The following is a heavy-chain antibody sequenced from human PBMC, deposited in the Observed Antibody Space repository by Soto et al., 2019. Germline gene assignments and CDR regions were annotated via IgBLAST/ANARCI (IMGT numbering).Heavy chain of an antibody. CDR2: IYYSGST. V-gene: IGHV4-31*03. Sequence: SETLSLTSTISGGNISSGGYYWSWIRQHPGKGLEWIGYIYYSGSTYYNPSLKSRVTISVDTSKNQFSLKLSSVTAADTAVYYCARQTYYYGSGSYLFDIWGQGTMVT. CDR1: GGNISSGGYY. CDR3: ARQTYYYGSGSYLFDI. J-gene: IGHJ3*02. D-gene: IGHD3-10*01.